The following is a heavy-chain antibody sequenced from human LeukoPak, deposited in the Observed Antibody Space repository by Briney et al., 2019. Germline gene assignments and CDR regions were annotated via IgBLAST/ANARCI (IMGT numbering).Heavy chain of an antibody. V-gene: IGHV1-69*01. CDR1: GGTFISYA. Sequence: ASVKVSCKASGGTFISYAISWVRQAPGQGLEWRGGIIPIFGTANYAQKFQGRVTITADESTSTAYMELSSLRSEATAVYYCARVGYCSGGSCYFFPENAFDIWGQGTMVTVSS. D-gene: IGHD2-15*01. CDR2: IIPIFGTA. J-gene: IGHJ3*02. CDR3: ARVGYCSGGSCYFFPENAFDI.